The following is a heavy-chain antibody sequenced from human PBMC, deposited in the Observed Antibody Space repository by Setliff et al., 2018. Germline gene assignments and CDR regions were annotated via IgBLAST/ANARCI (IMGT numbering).Heavy chain of an antibody. V-gene: IGHV3-30*12. CDR3: ARVSGREQLEDYFDY. D-gene: IGHD6-6*01. CDR2: ISYDGSNK. CDR1: GFLVSSYG. J-gene: IGHJ4*02. Sequence: GGSLRLSCAASGFLVSSYGMHWVRQAPGKGLEWVAVISYDGSNKYYADSVKGRFTISRDNAKNSLYLQMNSLRAEDTAVYYCARVSGREQLEDYFDYWGQGTLVTVSS.